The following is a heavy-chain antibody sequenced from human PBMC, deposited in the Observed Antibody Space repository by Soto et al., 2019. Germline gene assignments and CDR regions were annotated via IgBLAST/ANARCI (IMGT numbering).Heavy chain of an antibody. V-gene: IGHV1-18*01. D-gene: IGHD6-19*01. Sequence: ASVKVSCKASGYTFTSYGISWVRQAPGQGLEWMGWISAYNGNTNYAQKLQGRVTMTTDTSTSTAYMELRSLRSDDTAVYYCARAGLAVPGTGYGMDVWGQGTTVTVSS. CDR3: ARAGLAVPGTGYGMDV. CDR2: ISAYNGNT. CDR1: GYTFTSYG. J-gene: IGHJ6*02.